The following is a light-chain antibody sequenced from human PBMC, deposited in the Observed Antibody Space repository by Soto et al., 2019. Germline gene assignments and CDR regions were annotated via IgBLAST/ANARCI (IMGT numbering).Light chain of an antibody. Sequence: EIVLTQSPGTLSLSPGERATLSCRASQSFSSNFLAWYQQKPGQTPRLLIYGASNRATGIPDRFRGSGSGTDFTLTISRLEPEDFAVYYCQQYDSSPRTFGQGTKVDIK. J-gene: IGKJ1*01. V-gene: IGKV3-20*01. CDR2: GAS. CDR1: QSFSSNF. CDR3: QQYDSSPRT.